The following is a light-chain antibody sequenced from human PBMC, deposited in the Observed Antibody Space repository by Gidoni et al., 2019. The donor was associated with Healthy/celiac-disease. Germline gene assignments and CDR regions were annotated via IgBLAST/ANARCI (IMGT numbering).Light chain of an antibody. CDR1: QSVSSSY. CDR3: QQYGSSRGT. J-gene: IGKJ4*01. Sequence: EIVLTQSPGTLSLSQGERATLSCRASQSVSSSYLAWYQQKPGQATRLLIYGASSSATGIPDRFSGSGSGTDFTLTISRLEPEDFAVYYCQQYGSSRGTFGGGTKVEIK. V-gene: IGKV3-20*01. CDR2: GAS.